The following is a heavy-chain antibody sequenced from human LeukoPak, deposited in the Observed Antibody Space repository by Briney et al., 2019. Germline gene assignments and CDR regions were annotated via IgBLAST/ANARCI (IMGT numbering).Heavy chain of an antibody. D-gene: IGHD2-2*02. CDR1: GFTFSSYG. CDR2: IRYDGSNK. V-gene: IGHV3-30*02. Sequence: GGSLRLSCAASGFTFSSYGMHWVRQAPGKGLEWVAFIRYDGSNKYYADSVKGRFTISRDNSKNTLYLQMNSLRAEDTAVYYCAKEGIEGYCSSTSCYTRFDYWGQGTLVTVSS. CDR3: AKEGIEGYCSSTSCYTRFDY. J-gene: IGHJ4*02.